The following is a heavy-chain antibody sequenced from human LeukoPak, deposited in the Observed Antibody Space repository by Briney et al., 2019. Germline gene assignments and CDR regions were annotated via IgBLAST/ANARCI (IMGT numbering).Heavy chain of an antibody. V-gene: IGHV4-34*01. CDR2: INHSGST. D-gene: IGHD6-6*01. CDR1: GGSFSGYY. CDR3: ARRVAVLPPLWNWFDP. Sequence: SETLSLTCAVYGGSFSGYYWSWIRQPPGKGLEWIGEINHSGSTNYNPSLKSRVTISVDTSKNQFSLKLSSVTAADTAVYYCARRVAVLPPLWNWFDPWGQGTLVTVSS. J-gene: IGHJ5*02.